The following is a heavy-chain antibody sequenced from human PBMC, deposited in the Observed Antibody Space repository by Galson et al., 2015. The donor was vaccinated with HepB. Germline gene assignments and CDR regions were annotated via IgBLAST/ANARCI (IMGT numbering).Heavy chain of an antibody. CDR3: AKELRYCTGGSCRTEPFDI. CDR2: ISGSGGSA. V-gene: IGHV3-23*01. D-gene: IGHD2-15*01. J-gene: IGHJ3*02. CDR1: GFTFSSYA. Sequence: SLRLSCAASGFTFSSYAMSWVRQAPGKGLEWVSAISGSGGSAYYADSVKGRFTISRDNSKNTVYLQMNSLRDEDTALYYCAKELRYCTGGSCRTEPFDIWGQGTLVTVSS.